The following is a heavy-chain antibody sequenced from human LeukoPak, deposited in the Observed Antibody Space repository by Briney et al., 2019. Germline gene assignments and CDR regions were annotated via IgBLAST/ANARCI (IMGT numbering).Heavy chain of an antibody. CDR2: IYYSGST. CDR3: ARDRYSGSLDAFDI. Sequence: SETLSLTCTVSGGSISSYYWSWIRQPPGKGLEWIGYIYYSGSTNCNPSLKSRVTISVDTSKNQFSLKLSSVTAADTAVYYCARDRYSGSLDAFDIWGQGTMVTVSS. CDR1: GGSISSYY. J-gene: IGHJ3*02. V-gene: IGHV4-59*01. D-gene: IGHD5-12*01.